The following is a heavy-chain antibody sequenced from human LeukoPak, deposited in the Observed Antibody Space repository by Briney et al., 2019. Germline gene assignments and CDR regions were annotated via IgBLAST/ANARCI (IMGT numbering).Heavy chain of an antibody. J-gene: IGHJ4*02. CDR1: GVTFSRYG. Sequence: KPGRSLRLSCAASGVTFSRYGMHWVRQAPGKGLEWLAVISHDGSNKYYADSVKGRFTISRDSSKNTLYLQMNSLRAEDTAVYYCARDSASGSYWRYTGFLASLYFDYWGQGTLVTVSS. CDR2: ISHDGSNK. D-gene: IGHD1-26*01. CDR3: ARDSASGSYWRYTGFLASLYFDY. V-gene: IGHV3-30*03.